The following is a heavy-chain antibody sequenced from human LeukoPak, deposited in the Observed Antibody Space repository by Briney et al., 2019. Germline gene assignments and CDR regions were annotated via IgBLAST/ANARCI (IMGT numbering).Heavy chain of an antibody. CDR1: GGTFSSYA. CDR2: IIPIFGIA. D-gene: IGHD2-2*01. J-gene: IGHJ4*02. Sequence: ASVKVSCKASGGTFSSYAISWVRQAPGQGLEWMGGIIPIFGIANYAQKFQGRVTITADKSTSTAYMELSSLRSEDTAVYYCARDGRYCSSTSCSYFDYWGQGTLVTVSS. V-gene: IGHV1-69*17. CDR3: ARDGRYCSSTSCSYFDY.